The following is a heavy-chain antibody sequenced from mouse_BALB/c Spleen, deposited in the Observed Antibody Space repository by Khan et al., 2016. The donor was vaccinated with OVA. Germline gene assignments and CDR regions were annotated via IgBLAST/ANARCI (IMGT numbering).Heavy chain of an antibody. J-gene: IGHJ3*01. V-gene: IGHV1-77*01. Sequence: QVQLKQSGAELARPGASVKLSCKASGYTFTDYYINWVKQRTGQGLEWIGEISPGSGDTYYNERFKGQVTLTADKSSSTAYMQISSLTSEASAVYFFARRNYFGYTFAYWGQGTLVTVSA. D-gene: IGHD1-2*01. CDR3: ARRNYFGYTFAY. CDR2: ISPGSGDT. CDR1: GYTFTDYY.